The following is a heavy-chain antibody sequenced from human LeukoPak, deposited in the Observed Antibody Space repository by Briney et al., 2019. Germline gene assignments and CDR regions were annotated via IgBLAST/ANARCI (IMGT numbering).Heavy chain of an antibody. CDR3: ARDGNYDFWSGYPTRVIGIYNY. J-gene: IGHJ4*02. Sequence: ASVKVSCKASGGTFSSYAFTWVRQAPGQGLEWMGGIIPLFGTANYAQKLQGRVTMTTDTSTSTAYMELRSLRSDDTAVYYCARDGNYDFWSGYPTRVIGIYNYWGQGTLVTVSS. CDR1: GGTFSSYA. CDR2: IIPLFGTA. V-gene: IGHV1-69*05. D-gene: IGHD3-3*01.